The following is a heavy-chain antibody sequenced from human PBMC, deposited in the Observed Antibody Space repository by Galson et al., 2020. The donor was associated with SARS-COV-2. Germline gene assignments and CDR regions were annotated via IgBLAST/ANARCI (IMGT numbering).Heavy chain of an antibody. V-gene: IGHV3-33*01. CDR1: GFTFSSYG. D-gene: IGHD6-13*01. CDR2: IWYDGSNK. J-gene: IGHJ6*02. Sequence: GGSLRLSCAASGFTFSSYGMHWVRQAPGKGLEWVAVIWYDGSNKYYADSVKGRFTISRDNSKNTLYLQMNSLRAEDTAVYYCARDQARGGAAAGMEYYYYYGMDVWGQGTTVTVSS. CDR3: ARDQARGGAAAGMEYYYYYGMDV.